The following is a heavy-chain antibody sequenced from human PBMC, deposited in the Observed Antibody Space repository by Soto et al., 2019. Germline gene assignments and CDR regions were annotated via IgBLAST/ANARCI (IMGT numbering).Heavy chain of an antibody. J-gene: IGHJ4*02. Sequence: PSETLSLTCTVSGGSISSYYWSWIRQPPGKGLEWIGYISDSGSANYNPSLKSRVTISVDTSKNQFSLKLTSVTAADTAVYYCAREGKYSSSWYIDYWGQGTLVTVSS. CDR1: GGSISSYY. CDR3: AREGKYSSSWYIDY. D-gene: IGHD6-13*01. V-gene: IGHV4-59*01. CDR2: ISDSGSA.